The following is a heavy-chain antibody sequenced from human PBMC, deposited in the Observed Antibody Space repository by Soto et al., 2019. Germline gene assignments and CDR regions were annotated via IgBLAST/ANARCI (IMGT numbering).Heavy chain of an antibody. CDR3: ARRITIFGVVTAAPYYYYGMDV. V-gene: IGHV5-10-1*01. Sequence: GASLKLSCNVSCYRFTIYFISWVRQLPGKGLEWMGRIDPSDSYTNYSPSFQGHVTISADKSISTAYLQWSSLKASDTAMYYCARRITIFGVVTAAPYYYYGMDVWGQGTTVTVSS. D-gene: IGHD3-3*01. CDR2: IDPSDSYT. J-gene: IGHJ6*02. CDR1: CYRFTIYF.